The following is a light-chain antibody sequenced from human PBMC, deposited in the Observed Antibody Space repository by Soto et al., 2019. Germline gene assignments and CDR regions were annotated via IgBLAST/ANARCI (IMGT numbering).Light chain of an antibody. V-gene: IGKV3-15*01. CDR1: QSFSTN. Sequence: EIVMTQSPATLSVSPGERATLSCRASQSFSTNLAWYQQKPGQAPRLLIYGASTRATGIPARFSGSGSGTEFTPTISSLQSEDFAVYYCQQYNNWPPTFGQGTKVDIK. CDR2: GAS. J-gene: IGKJ1*01. CDR3: QQYNNWPPT.